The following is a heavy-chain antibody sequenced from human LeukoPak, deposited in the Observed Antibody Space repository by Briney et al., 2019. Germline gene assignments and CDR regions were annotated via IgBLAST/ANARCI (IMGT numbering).Heavy chain of an antibody. CDR1: GGSISYY. CDR2: IFYSGTT. CDR3: ARHLLGYYYMDV. D-gene: IGHD7-27*01. J-gene: IGHJ6*03. Sequence: SETLSLTCTVSGGSISYYWGWIRKPPGKGLEWIGSIFYSGTTYYNPSLKSRVTISVDTSKNQFSLKLSSVTAADTAVYYCARHLLGYYYMDVWGKGTTVIVSS. V-gene: IGHV4-39*01.